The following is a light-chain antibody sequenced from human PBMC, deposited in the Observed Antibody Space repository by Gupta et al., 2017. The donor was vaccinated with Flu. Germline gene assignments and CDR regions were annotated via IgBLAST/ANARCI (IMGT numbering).Light chain of an antibody. Sequence: QSALTQPASVSGSPGQSITISCTGTNSDIGSYNYASWYQQHPGKAPKLLIYGVTNRPSGVSNRFSGSKSGDTASLTISGLQAEDEADYYCSSCTSSTTVVFGGGTKLTVL. CDR3: SSCTSSTTVV. V-gene: IGLV2-14*01. J-gene: IGLJ2*01. CDR2: GVT. CDR1: NSDIGSYNY.